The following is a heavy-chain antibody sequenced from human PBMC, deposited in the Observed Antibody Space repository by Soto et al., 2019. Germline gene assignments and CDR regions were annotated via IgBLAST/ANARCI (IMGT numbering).Heavy chain of an antibody. J-gene: IGHJ4*02. CDR1: GFTFSSYA. Sequence: VQLLDSGGGLVQPGGSLRLSCAASGFTFSSYAMGWVRQAPGKGLEWVSGISSTGGTADYADSAKGRFTISRDNSRNQMNLQMRSLRADDTAIYYCVKDRWNVAAAEVFDSWGQGTLVTVSS. CDR2: ISSTGGTA. D-gene: IGHD6-13*01. V-gene: IGHV3-23*01. CDR3: VKDRWNVAAAEVFDS.